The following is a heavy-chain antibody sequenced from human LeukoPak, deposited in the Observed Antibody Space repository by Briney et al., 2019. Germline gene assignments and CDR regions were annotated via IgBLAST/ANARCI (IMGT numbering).Heavy chain of an antibody. CDR2: IWYVGGNE. Sequence: PGRSLRLSCAASGFTFSSYGMPRVRQAPGKGVEWVAVIWYVGGNEYYADSVKGRFTISRDNSKNTLYLQMNSLRAEDTAVYYCARSTRYYYDSSGYSAWGQGTLVTVSS. D-gene: IGHD3-22*01. V-gene: IGHV3-33*01. CDR3: ARSTRYYYDSSGYSA. J-gene: IGHJ5*02. CDR1: GFTFSSYG.